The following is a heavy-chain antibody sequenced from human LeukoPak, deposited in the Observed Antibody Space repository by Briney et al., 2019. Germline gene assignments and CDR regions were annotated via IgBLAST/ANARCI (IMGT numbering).Heavy chain of an antibody. CDR3: ASDEITIFGGRNWFDP. V-gene: IGHV4-34*01. CDR2: INHSGST. D-gene: IGHD3-3*01. Sequence: SETLSLTCAVYGGSFSGYYWSWIRQPPGKGLEWIGEINHSGSTNYNPSLKSRVTISVDTPKNQFSLKLSSVTAADTAVYYCASDEITIFGGRNWFDPWGQGTLVTVSS. J-gene: IGHJ5*02. CDR1: GGSFSGYY.